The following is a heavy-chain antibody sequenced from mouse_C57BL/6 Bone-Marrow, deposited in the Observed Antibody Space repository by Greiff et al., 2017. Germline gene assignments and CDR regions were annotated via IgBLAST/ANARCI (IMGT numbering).Heavy chain of an antibody. CDR1: GYTFTDYY. J-gene: IGHJ4*01. CDR2: IFPGSGST. D-gene: IGHD2-2*01. V-gene: IGHV1-75*01. Sequence: VKLQESGPELVKPGASVKISCKASGYTFTDYYINWVKQRPGQGLEWIGWIFPGSGSTYYNEKFKGQATLTVDKSSSTAFMLLSSLTSEDSAVYFCASWLRRGGGDAMDYWGQGTSGTVSS. CDR3: ASWLRRGGGDAMDY.